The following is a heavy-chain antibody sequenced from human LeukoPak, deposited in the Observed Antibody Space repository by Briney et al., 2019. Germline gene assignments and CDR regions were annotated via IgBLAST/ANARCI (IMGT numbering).Heavy chain of an antibody. J-gene: IGHJ4*02. CDR1: GFTFSSYG. Sequence: GGSLRLSCAASGFTFSSYGMHWVRQAPSKGLEWVAVISYDGSNKYYADSVKGRFTISRDNSKNTLYLQMNSLRAEDTAVYYCAKDRDAGSGHAPFDYWGQGTLVTVS. V-gene: IGHV3-30*18. CDR3: AKDRDAGSGHAPFDY. D-gene: IGHD3-10*01. CDR2: ISYDGSNK.